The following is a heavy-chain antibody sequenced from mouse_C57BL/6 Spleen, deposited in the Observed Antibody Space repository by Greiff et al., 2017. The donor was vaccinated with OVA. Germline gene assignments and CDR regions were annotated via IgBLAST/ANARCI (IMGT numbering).Heavy chain of an antibody. Sequence: QVQLKESGAELVKPGASVKISCKASGYAFSSYWMNWVKQRPGTGLEWIGKIYPGVVDTNYNGKFKGKATLTADKSSSAAYLQRSSLTSEASAVYCCAIRQEVYCFDYWGQGTTLTVSS. CDR1: GYAFSSYW. CDR3: AIRQEVYCFDY. J-gene: IGHJ2*01. CDR2: IYPGVVDT. D-gene: IGHD3-2*01. V-gene: IGHV1-80*01.